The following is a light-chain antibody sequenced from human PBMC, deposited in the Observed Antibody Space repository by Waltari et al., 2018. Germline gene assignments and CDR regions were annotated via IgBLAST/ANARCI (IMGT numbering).Light chain of an antibody. V-gene: IGLV3-25*03. CDR2: KDK. J-gene: IGLJ2*01. Sequence: ELTQPPSVSVSPGQTARITRSGDSFPRRYVHWYQRKPGQAPVLVIYKDKERPSGIPERFSGSSSGSTVTLTITGVQAEDEADFYCQSVDFRSPWHVLFGGGTKLTV. CDR3: QSVDFRSPWHVL. CDR1: SFPRRY.